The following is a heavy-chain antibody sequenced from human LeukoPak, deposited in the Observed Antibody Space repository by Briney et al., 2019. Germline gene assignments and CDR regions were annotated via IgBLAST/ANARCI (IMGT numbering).Heavy chain of an antibody. V-gene: IGHV1-69*01. D-gene: IGHD2-2*01. CDR1: GGTFSSYA. CDR2: IIPIFGTA. J-gene: IGHJ4*02. Sequence: SVKVSCKASGGTFSSYANSWVRQAPGQGLEWMGGIIPIFGTANYAQKFQGRVTITADESTSTAYMELSSLRSEDTAVYYCARASRYCSSTSCSDAGYFDYWGQGTLVTVSS. CDR3: ARASRYCSSTSCSDAGYFDY.